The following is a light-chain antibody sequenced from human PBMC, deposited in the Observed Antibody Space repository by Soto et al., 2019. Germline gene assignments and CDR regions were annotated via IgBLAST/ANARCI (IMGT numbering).Light chain of an antibody. CDR1: QSISNH. CDR3: QQYGGSPLFT. J-gene: IGKJ3*01. V-gene: IGKV1-39*01. CDR2: AAS. Sequence: DIQMTQSPSSLSASVEDRVIITCRASQSISNHLNWYQQKPGKAPKLLIFAASSLQSGVPSRFSGSRSGPDFTLTISRLEPEDFAVYSCQQYGGSPLFTFGPGTRVDFK.